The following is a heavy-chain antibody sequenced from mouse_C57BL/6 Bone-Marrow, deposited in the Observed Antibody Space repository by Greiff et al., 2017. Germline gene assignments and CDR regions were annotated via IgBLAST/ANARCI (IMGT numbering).Heavy chain of an antibody. CDR3: ARGSYYYGGDIDD. J-gene: IGHJ1*03. Sequence: VQLQQSGSELRSPGSSVKLSCKDSDSAVSPIAYMSWVRQKPGHGFEWIGGILPSIGRTIYGEKFEDKATLDADTLSNTAYLELNSLTSEDSAIYYCARGSYYYGGDIDDWGTGTTVTVSS. V-gene: IGHV15-2*01. CDR2: ILPSIGRT. CDR1: DSAVSPIAY. D-gene: IGHD1-1*01.